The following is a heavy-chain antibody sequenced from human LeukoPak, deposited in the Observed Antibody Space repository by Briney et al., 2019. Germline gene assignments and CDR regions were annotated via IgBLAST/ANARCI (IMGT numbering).Heavy chain of an antibody. CDR3: ARSRWFDP. J-gene: IGHJ5*02. Sequence: GASVKVSCKASGGTFSSYAISWVRQAPGQGLEWMGGIIPIFGTANYAQKFQGRVTMTRDTSTSTVYMELSSLRSEDTAVYYCARSRWFDPWGQGTLVTVSS. V-gene: IGHV1-69*05. CDR1: GGTFSSYA. CDR2: IIPIFGTA.